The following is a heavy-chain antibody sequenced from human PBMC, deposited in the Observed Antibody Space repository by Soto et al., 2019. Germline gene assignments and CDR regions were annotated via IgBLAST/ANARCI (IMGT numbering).Heavy chain of an antibody. J-gene: IGHJ4*02. CDR3: ARVVIAAAGIDY. CDR2: IYYSGST. Sequence: SETLSLTCTVSGGSISSGGYYWIWIRQHPGKGLEWIGYIYYSGSTYYNPSLKSRVTISVDTSKNQFSLKLSSVTAADTAVYYCARVVIAAAGIDYWGQGTLVTVSS. D-gene: IGHD6-13*01. V-gene: IGHV4-31*03. CDR1: GGSISSGGYY.